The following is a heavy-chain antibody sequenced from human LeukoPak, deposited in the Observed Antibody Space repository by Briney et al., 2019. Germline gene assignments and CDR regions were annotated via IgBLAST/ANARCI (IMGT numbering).Heavy chain of an antibody. J-gene: IGHJ5*02. CDR1: GFTFSSYW. Sequence: GGSLRLSCAASGFTFSSYWMHWVRQAPGKGLVWVSRIKIDESSASYADAVKGRFTMSRDNAKTALYLQMNSLRAEDTAVYYCARATGSGYWNGFDPWGQGTLVTVSS. CDR3: ARATGSGYWNGFDP. V-gene: IGHV3-74*01. CDR2: IKIDESSA. D-gene: IGHD3-22*01.